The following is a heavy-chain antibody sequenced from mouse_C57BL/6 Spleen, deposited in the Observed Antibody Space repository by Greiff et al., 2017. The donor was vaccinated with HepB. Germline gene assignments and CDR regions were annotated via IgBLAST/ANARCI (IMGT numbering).Heavy chain of an antibody. CDR2: IDPSDSYT. J-gene: IGHJ2*01. Sequence: QVQLQQPGAELVKPGASVKLSCKASGYTFTSYWMQWVKQRPGQGLEWIGEIDPSDSYTNYNQKFKGKATLTVDTSSSTAYMQLSSLTSEDSAVYYCARSVGLYYGYDGFDYWGQGTTLTVSS. CDR1: GYTFTSYW. CDR3: ARSVGLYYGYDGFDY. D-gene: IGHD2-2*01. V-gene: IGHV1-50*01.